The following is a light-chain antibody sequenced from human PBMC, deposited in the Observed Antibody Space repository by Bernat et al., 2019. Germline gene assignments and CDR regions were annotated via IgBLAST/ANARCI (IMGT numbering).Light chain of an antibody. CDR1: QSVSSN. CDR2: GAS. Sequence: EIVMTQSPATLSVSLGERATLSCWASQSVSSNLAWYQQKPGQAPRLLIYGASTRATGIPARFSGSGSGTEFTLTISSLQSEDFAVYYCLQYNNWPPLTFGGGTKVEIK. CDR3: LQYNNWPPLT. V-gene: IGKV3-15*01. J-gene: IGKJ4*01.